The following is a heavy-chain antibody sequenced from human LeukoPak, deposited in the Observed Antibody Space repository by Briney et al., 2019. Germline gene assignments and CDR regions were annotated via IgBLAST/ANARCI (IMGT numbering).Heavy chain of an antibody. CDR1: GFTVSSNY. J-gene: IGHJ4*02. CDR3: ARVMVRGDYFDY. Sequence: GGSLRLSCAASGFTVSSNYMSWVRQAPGKGVEWGSVIYSGGSTYYSDSVTGRFTISRDNSKHTLYLQMNSLRAEDTAVYYCARVMVRGDYFDYWGQGTLVTVSS. V-gene: IGHV3-53*01. CDR2: IYSGGST. D-gene: IGHD3-10*01.